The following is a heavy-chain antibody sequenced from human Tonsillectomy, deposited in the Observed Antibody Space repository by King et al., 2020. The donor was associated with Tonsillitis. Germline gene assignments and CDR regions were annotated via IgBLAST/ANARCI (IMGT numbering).Heavy chain of an antibody. J-gene: IGHJ4*02. D-gene: IGHD6-19*01. Sequence: VQLVESGGDLVQPGRSLRLSCTASGFTFGDYAMNWFRQAPGKGLEWVGFIRSKAYGGTTEYAASVKGRFTISRDDSKSIAYLQMNSLKTEDTAGYYCTRELDWWPVDYWGQGTLVTVSS. V-gene: IGHV3-49*03. CDR1: GFTFGDYA. CDR3: TRELDWWPVDY. CDR2: IRSKAYGGTT.